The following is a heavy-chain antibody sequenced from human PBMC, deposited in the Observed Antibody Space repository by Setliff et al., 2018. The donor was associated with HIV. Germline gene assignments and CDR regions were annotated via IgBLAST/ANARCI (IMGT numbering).Heavy chain of an antibody. J-gene: IGHJ4*02. V-gene: IGHV4-34*01. CDR1: GGSFSSYY. D-gene: IGHD2-8*02. CDR2: INHSGST. CDR3: TVYNTGSSKDHY. Sequence: PSETLSLTCAVYGGSFSSYYWIGIRQPPGKGLEWIGEINHSGSTAYNPSLKSRVTISVDTSKNQFSLKLNSVTAADTAVYYCTVYNTGSSKDHYWGQGTPVTVSS.